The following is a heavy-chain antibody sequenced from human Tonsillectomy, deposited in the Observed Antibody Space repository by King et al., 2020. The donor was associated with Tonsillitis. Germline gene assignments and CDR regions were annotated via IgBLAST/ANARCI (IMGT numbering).Heavy chain of an antibody. Sequence: VQLVESGGGLVQPGGSLRLSCAASGFTFSNYNMNWVRQAPGKGLEWVSYISSSSSTIYYADSVKGRFTISRDNPKNSLYLQMNSLRDEDTAVYFCVRDYYYSSGYYGGDSWGQGTLVTVSA. D-gene: IGHD3-22*01. J-gene: IGHJ4*02. V-gene: IGHV3-48*02. CDR2: ISSSSSTI. CDR3: VRDYYYSSGYYGGDS. CDR1: GFTFSNYN.